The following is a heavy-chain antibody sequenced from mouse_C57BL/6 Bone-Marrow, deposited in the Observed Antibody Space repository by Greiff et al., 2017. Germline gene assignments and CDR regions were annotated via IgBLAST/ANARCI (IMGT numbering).Heavy chain of an antibody. Sequence: QVQLQQSGAELVRPGASVKLSCKASGYTFTSYGISWVKQRPGQGLEWIGEIYPRSGNTYYNEKFKGKATLTAEKSSSTAYMELRSLTSEDSAVYFYAGGVYDGYSVPPTDFDYWGQGTSLTVSS. J-gene: IGHJ2*02. CDR1: GYTFTSYG. V-gene: IGHV1-81*01. CDR3: AGGVYDGYSVPPTDFDY. D-gene: IGHD2-3*01. CDR2: IYPRSGNT.